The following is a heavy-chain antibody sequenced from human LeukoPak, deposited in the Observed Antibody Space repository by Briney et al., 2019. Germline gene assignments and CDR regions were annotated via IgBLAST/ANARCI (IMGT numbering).Heavy chain of an antibody. D-gene: IGHD3-16*02. J-gene: IGHJ4*02. CDR2: IIPIFGTA. V-gene: IGHV1-69*05. CDR3: AIGSVIRVWGGYRYKELDY. CDR1: GGTFSSYA. Sequence: SVNVSCKASGGTFSSYAISWVRHAPGQGLDWMGGIIPIFGTANYAQNFQGRDTITTYESTSTAYQELSSLRSAHTAVYYCAIGSVIRVWGGYRYKELDYWGQGTLVTVSS.